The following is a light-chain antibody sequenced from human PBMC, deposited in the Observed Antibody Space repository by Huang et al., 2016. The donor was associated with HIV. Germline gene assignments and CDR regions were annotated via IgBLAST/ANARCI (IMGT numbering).Light chain of an antibody. CDR3: QQYNTYPLT. Sequence: DTQMTQSPSSLSASLGDRVTLTCRASQGISHYLAWYQQKPGKPPKSLIYGASSLQRGVPSRFSGSGSGTDFTLSISNLQPEDFATYYCQQYNTYPLTFGQGTRLDIK. V-gene: IGKV1-16*01. CDR2: GAS. CDR1: QGISHY. J-gene: IGKJ5*01.